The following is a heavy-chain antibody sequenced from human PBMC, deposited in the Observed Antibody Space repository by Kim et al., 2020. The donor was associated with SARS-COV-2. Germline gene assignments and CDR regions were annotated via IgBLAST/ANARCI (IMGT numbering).Heavy chain of an antibody. D-gene: IGHD3-16*01. CDR3: TRDGGYGMDV. Sequence: TTEYAASVKGRFTISRDDSKSIAYLQMNSLKTEDTAVYYCTRDGGYGMDVWGQGTTVTVSS. J-gene: IGHJ6*02. V-gene: IGHV3-49*02. CDR2: TT.